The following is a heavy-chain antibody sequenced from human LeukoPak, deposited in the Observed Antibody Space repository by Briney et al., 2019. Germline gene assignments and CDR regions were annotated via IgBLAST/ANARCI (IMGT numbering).Heavy chain of an antibody. V-gene: IGHV4-39*07. CDR1: GGSISSSSYY. CDR3: AREWVPGTAYFDY. J-gene: IGHJ4*02. D-gene: IGHD1-7*01. Sequence: PSETLSLTCTVSGGSISSSSYYWGWIRQPPGKGLEWIGSIYHSGSTYYNPSLKSRVTISVDRSKNQFSLKLSSVTAADTAVYYCAREWVPGTAYFDYWGQGTLVTVSS. CDR2: IYHSGST.